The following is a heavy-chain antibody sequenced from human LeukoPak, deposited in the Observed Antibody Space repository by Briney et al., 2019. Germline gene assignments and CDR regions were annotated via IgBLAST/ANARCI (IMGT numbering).Heavy chain of an antibody. CDR2: MNPNSGNT. J-gene: IGHJ4*02. CDR3: ARAGYCSSTSCYTVD. V-gene: IGHV1-8*03. Sequence: GASVKVSCKASGYTFTSYDINWVRQATGQGLEWMGWMNPNSGNTGYAHKFQGRVTITRNTSISTAYRELSSLRSEAPAVYYCARAGYCSSTSCYTVDWGQGTLVTVSS. CDR1: GYTFTSYD. D-gene: IGHD2-2*02.